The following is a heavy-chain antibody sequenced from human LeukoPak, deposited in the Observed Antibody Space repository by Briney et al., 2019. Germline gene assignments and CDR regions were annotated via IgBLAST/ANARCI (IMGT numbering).Heavy chain of an antibody. CDR2: IYTSGST. V-gene: IGHV4-4*07. CDR3: ARGLDYDFWSGSLGYYYYMDV. Sequence: SETLSLTCTVSGGSISSYYWSWIRQPAGKGLEWIGRIYTSGSTNYNPSLKSRVTISVDKSKNQFSLKLSSVTAADTAVYYCARGLDYDFWSGSLGYYYYMDVWGKGTTVTASS. J-gene: IGHJ6*03. CDR1: GGSISSYY. D-gene: IGHD3-3*01.